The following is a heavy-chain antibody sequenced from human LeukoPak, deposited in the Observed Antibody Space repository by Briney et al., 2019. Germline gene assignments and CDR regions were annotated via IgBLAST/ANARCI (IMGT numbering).Heavy chain of an antibody. CDR2: ISSSGSTI. J-gene: IGHJ4*02. CDR1: GFTFSSYE. D-gene: IGHD6-13*01. Sequence: GGSLRLSCAASGFTFSSYEMNWVRQAPGKGLEWVSYISSSGSTIYYADSVKGRFTISRDNSKNTLYLQMNSLRAEDTAVYYCAGQRAGTVIDYWGQGTLVTVSS. CDR3: AGQRAGTVIDY. V-gene: IGHV3-48*03.